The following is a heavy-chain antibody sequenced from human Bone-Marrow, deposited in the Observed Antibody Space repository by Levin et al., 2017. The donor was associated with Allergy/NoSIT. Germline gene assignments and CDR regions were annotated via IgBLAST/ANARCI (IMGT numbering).Heavy chain of an antibody. Sequence: SCTVSGDSIINTNHYWSWIRQPAGKGLEWIGRMFAGGAATYNRSLRSRVTISIDTSKNQFSLKLTSVTAADTAVYYCAGDETFNSWHTGWFDPWGQGTLVTVSS. CDR1: GDSIINTNHY. D-gene: IGHD6-13*01. J-gene: IGHJ5*02. CDR3: AGDETFNSWHTGWFDP. V-gene: IGHV4-61*02. CDR2: MFAGGAA.